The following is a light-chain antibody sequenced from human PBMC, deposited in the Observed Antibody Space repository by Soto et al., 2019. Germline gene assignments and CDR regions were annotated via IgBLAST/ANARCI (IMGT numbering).Light chain of an antibody. CDR1: QSVSRY. J-gene: IGKJ1*01. V-gene: IGKV3-11*01. Sequence: IGLTQSPATLSLTPGERATLSCRASQSVSRYLAWYQQKPGQAPRLLIYDASNRATGIPARFSGSGSGTDFTLTISSLEPEDFAVYYCQQRSSWPWTFGQGTKVDI. CDR3: QQRSSWPWT. CDR2: DAS.